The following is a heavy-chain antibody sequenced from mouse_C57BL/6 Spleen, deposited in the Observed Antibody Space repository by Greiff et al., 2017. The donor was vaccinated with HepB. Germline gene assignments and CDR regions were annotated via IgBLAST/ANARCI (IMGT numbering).Heavy chain of an antibody. Sequence: EVHLVESGGGLVKPGGSLKLSCAASGFTFSSYAMSWVRQTPEKRLEWVATISDGGSYTYYPDNVKGRFTISRDNAKNNLYLQMSHLKSEDTAMYYCAFYYGYDVGFAYWGQGTLVTVSA. V-gene: IGHV5-4*01. CDR2: ISDGGSYT. CDR3: AFYYGYDVGFAY. CDR1: GFTFSSYA. J-gene: IGHJ3*01. D-gene: IGHD2-2*01.